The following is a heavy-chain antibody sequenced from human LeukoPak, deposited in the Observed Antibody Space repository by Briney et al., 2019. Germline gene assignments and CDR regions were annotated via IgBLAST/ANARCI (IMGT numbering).Heavy chain of an antibody. D-gene: IGHD3-10*01. J-gene: IGHJ5*02. Sequence: ASVKDSCKASGYTFTSYYMHWVRQAPGQGLEWMGIINPSGGSTSYAQKFQGRVTMTRDTSTSTVYMELSSLRSEDTAVYYCARDLIRDPRFDPWGQGTLVTVSS. CDR1: GYTFTSYY. CDR2: INPSGGST. CDR3: ARDLIRDPRFDP. V-gene: IGHV1-46*01.